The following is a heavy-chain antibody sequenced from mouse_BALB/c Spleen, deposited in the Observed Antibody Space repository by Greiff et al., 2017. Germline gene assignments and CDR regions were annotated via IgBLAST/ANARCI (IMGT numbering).Heavy chain of an antibody. J-gene: IGHJ2*01. Sequence: QVHVKQSGAELVRPGASVTLSCKASGYTFTDYEMHWVKQTPVHGLEWIGAIDPETGGTAYNQKFKGKATLTADKSSSTAYMELRSLTSEDSAVYYCTRYYRYDFDYWGQGTTLTVSS. CDR3: TRYYRYDFDY. CDR2: IDPETGGT. CDR1: GYTFTDYE. V-gene: IGHV1-15*01. D-gene: IGHD2-14*01.